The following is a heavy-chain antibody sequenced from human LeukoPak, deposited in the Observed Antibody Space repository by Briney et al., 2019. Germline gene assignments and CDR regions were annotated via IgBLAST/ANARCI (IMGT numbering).Heavy chain of an antibody. CDR2: ISAYSGGT. CDR3: ARDERYDSSGYPFDY. J-gene: IGHJ4*02. V-gene: IGHV1-2*02. D-gene: IGHD3-22*01. CDR1: GYTFISYG. Sequence: GASVKVSCKASGYTFISYGISWVRQAPGQGLEWMGWISAYSGGTNYAQKFQGRVTMTRDTSISTAYMELSRLRSDDTAVYYCARDERYDSSGYPFDYWGQGTLVTVSS.